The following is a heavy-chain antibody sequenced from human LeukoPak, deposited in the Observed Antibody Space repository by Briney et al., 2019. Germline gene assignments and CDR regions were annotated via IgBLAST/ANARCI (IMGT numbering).Heavy chain of an antibody. V-gene: IGHV5-51*01. Sequence: GEPLQISCKGSGYIFTSYWIGWVRQMPGKGLEWMGVIYPGDSDTRYSPSFQGQVIISADKSINTAYLQWSSLKASDTAIYYCAALRSGFDPWGQGTLVTVSS. CDR3: AALRSGFDP. CDR2: IYPGDSDT. CDR1: GYIFTSYW. J-gene: IGHJ5*02.